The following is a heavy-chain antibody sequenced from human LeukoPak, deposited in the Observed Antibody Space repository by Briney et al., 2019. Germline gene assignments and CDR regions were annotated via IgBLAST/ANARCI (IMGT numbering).Heavy chain of an antibody. CDR1: GFTVSSSY. CDR3: ARGGWYYFEY. V-gene: IGHV3-53*01. CDR2: IYSGDNT. D-gene: IGHD6-19*01. Sequence: GGTLRLSCAASGFTVSSSYMSWVRQAPGKGPEWVSLIYSGDNTYYADSMKGRFTISRDNSKNTLYLQMNSLRAEDTAVYYCARGGWYYFEYWGQGTPVTVSS. J-gene: IGHJ4*02.